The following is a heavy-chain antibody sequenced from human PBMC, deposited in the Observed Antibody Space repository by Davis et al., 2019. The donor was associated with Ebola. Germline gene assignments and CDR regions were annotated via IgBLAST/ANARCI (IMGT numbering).Heavy chain of an antibody. CDR1: AGTFSSYA. D-gene: IGHD6-19*01. CDR3: ARGYSSGWYWFDP. V-gene: IGHV1-69*06. Sequence: AASVKVSCKASAGTFSSYAISWVRQAPGQGLEWMVGIIPIFGTANYAQKFQGRVTITADKSTSTAYMELSSLRSEDTAVYYCARGYSSGWYWFDPWGQGTLVTVSS. CDR2: IIPIFGTA. J-gene: IGHJ5*02.